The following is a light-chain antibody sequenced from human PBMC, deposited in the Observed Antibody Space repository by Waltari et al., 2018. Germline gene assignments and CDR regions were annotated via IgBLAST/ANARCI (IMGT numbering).Light chain of an antibody. J-gene: IGKJ1*01. CDR3: QKYGTLPAT. CDR2: DAS. V-gene: IGKV3-20*01. CDR1: QTVSRY. Sequence: DIVLTQSPGTLSLSPGARATLSCRASQTVSRYLAWYQQKPGQAPRLLIYDASSRATGIPDRFSGSGSGTDFSLTISRLEPEDFAVYYCQKYGTLPATFGQGTKVQMK.